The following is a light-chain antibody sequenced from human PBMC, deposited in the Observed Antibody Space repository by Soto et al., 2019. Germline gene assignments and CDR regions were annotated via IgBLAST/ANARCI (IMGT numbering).Light chain of an antibody. CDR2: EGS. Sequence: QSALIQPASVSGSPGQSITISCTGTSSDVGSYNLVSWYQQHPGKAPKLMIYEGSKRPSGVSNRFSGSKSGNTASLTISGLQAEDEADYYCCSYAGSFVVFGGGTKLTVL. CDR3: CSYAGSFVV. CDR1: SSDVGSYNL. J-gene: IGLJ2*01. V-gene: IGLV2-23*01.